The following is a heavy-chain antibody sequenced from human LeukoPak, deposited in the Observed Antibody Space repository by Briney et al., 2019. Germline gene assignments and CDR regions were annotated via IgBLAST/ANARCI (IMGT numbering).Heavy chain of an antibody. J-gene: IGHJ5*02. Sequence: GASVKVSGKASGGTVSGYAISWVRHAPGQGLEWMGGMIPMFGTANYAQKFQRRVTITADESTSTASMELSSLRSEDTAVYYCERGYCSSTRCYRLSWFDPWGQGTLVTVSS. CDR1: GGTVSGYA. D-gene: IGHD2-2*02. V-gene: IGHV1-69*13. CDR3: ERGYCSSTRCYRLSWFDP. CDR2: MIPMFGTA.